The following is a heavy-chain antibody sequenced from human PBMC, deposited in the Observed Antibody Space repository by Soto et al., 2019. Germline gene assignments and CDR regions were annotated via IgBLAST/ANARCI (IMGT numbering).Heavy chain of an antibody. V-gene: IGHV4-31*03. CDR3: ATSMDP. J-gene: IGHJ5*02. CDR1: GGSISSGGYY. CDR2: IYYSGFN. Sequence: QVQLQESGPGLVKPSQTLSLTCTVSGGSISSGGYYWSWIRQHPRKGLELIGYIYYSGFNDYNPCLKSRVTVSVYTSKNQFPLRLSSVTAADLAVYYCATSMDPWGQVTLVTVSS.